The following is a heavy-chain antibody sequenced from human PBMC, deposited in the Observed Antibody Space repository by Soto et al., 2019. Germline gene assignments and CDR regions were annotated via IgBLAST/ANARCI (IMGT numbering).Heavy chain of an antibody. CDR3: ARDIGPSYDSSGYYY. V-gene: IGHV3-33*01. J-gene: IGHJ4*02. Sequence: GGSLRLSCAASGFTFSSYGMHWVRQAPGRGLEWVAVIWYDGSNKYYADSVKGRFTISRDNSKNTLYLQMNSLRAEDTAVYYCARDIGPSYDSSGYYYWGQGTLVTVSS. CDR2: IWYDGSNK. CDR1: GFTFSSYG. D-gene: IGHD3-22*01.